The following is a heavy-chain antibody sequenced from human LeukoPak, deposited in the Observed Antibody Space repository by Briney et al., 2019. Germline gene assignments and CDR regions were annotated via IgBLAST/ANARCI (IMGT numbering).Heavy chain of an antibody. V-gene: IGHV3-48*03. Sequence: GGSLRLSCAASGFTFSSYAMHWVRQAPGKGLEWVSYISSSGSTIYYADSVKGRFTISRDNAKNLLYLQMNSLRAEDTAVYYCAELGITMIGGVWGKGTTVTISS. J-gene: IGHJ6*04. CDR2: ISSSGSTI. CDR3: AELGITMIGGV. D-gene: IGHD3-10*02. CDR1: GFTFSSYA.